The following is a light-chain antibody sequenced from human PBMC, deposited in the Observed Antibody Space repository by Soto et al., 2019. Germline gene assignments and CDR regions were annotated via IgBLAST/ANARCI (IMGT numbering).Light chain of an antibody. V-gene: IGKV3-20*01. CDR2: RTF. Sequence: IVLTQSPGTLSLSPGERATLSCRASQPITSRYLAWYQHQPGQAPRLLIYRTFARAPGIPDRFSGGGSGTDFTLTISRLEREDFAVYYYQQYDTSPPTFGQGTRLEIK. CDR1: QPITSRY. J-gene: IGKJ5*01. CDR3: QQYDTSPPT.